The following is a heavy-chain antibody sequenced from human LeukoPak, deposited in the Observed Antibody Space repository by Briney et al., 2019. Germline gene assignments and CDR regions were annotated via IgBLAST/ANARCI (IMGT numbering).Heavy chain of an antibody. D-gene: IGHD3-22*01. J-gene: IGHJ3*02. CDR3: ARHFEVVVVITTAFDI. CDR1: GGSISSSSYY. CDR2: IYYSGST. Sequence: SETLSLTCTVSGGSISSSSYYWGWIRQPPGKGLEWIGSIYYSGSTYYNPSLKSRVTISVDTSKNQFSLKLSSVTAADTAVYYCARHFEVVVVITTAFDIWGQGTMVTVSS. V-gene: IGHV4-39*01.